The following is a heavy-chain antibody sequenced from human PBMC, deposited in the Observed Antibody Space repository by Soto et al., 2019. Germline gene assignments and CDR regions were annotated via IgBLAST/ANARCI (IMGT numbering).Heavy chain of an antibody. Sequence: QLQLQESGPGLVKPSETLSLTCTVSGGSISSSSYYWGWIRQPPGKGLEWIGSIYYSGSTYYNPSLKSRVTIAVDTSKNQFSLKLSSVTAADTAVYYCARHTLEDGSFDYWGQGTLVTVSS. CDR3: ARHTLEDGSFDY. D-gene: IGHD1-26*01. CDR2: IYYSGST. J-gene: IGHJ4*02. V-gene: IGHV4-39*01. CDR1: GGSISSSSYY.